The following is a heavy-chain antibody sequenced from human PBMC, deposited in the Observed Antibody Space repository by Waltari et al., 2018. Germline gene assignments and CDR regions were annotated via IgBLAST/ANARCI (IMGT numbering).Heavy chain of an antibody. CDR1: GGSISSRSYY. V-gene: IGHV4-39*01. D-gene: IGHD3-10*01. J-gene: IGHJ5*02. Sequence: QLQLQESGPGLVKPSANLSLTCTVSGGSISSRSYYWGWIRQPPGKGLEWIGSIYYSGSTYYNPSLKIRVTISVDTSKNQFSLKLRSVTAADTAVYYCAEEGNNWFDPWGQGTLVTVSS. CDR2: IYYSGST. CDR3: AEEGNNWFDP.